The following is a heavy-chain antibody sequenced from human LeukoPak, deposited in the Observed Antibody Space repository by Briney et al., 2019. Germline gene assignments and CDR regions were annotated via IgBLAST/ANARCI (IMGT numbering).Heavy chain of an antibody. V-gene: IGHV3-20*01. CDR3: ARGGIAAAGTYYYYMDV. CDR2: INWNGGST. CDR1: GFTFDDYG. D-gene: IGHD6-13*01. J-gene: IGHJ6*03. Sequence: PGGSLRLSCAASGFTFDDYGMSWVRQAPGKGLEWVSGINWNGGSTGYADSVKGRFTISRDNAKNSLYLQMNSLRAEDTALYHCARGGIAAAGTYYYYMDVWGKGTTVTISS.